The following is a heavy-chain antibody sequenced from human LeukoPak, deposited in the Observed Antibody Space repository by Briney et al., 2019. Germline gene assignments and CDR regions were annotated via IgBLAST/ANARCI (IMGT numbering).Heavy chain of an antibody. J-gene: IGHJ3*02. D-gene: IGHD1-26*01. CDR1: RFSFSTYP. CDR2: ISASGDVT. V-gene: IGHV3-23*01. Sequence: GGSLRLSCEASRFSFSTYPMGWVRRAPGKGLEWVSGISASGDVTFHADPLKGRFTNSRDNSKNTLYLQMDSLRAEDTAKYYCAKSLPTTASGTGRAFDIWGQGTMVTVSA. CDR3: AKSLPTTASGTGRAFDI.